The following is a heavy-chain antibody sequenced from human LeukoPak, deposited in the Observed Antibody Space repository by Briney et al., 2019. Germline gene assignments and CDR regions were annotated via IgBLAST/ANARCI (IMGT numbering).Heavy chain of an antibody. V-gene: IGHV3-30*04. D-gene: IGHD2-21*01. CDR2: ISYDGTDK. Sequence: GGSLRLSCAASGFIFSPYTMHWVRQAPGKGLEWVALISYDGTDKYYADSVKGRFTISRDNSKNTLYLQTNSLRTEDTAVYYCARGSIDWQAVAFDCWGQGTLVTVSS. CDR3: ARGSIDWQAVAFDC. J-gene: IGHJ4*02. CDR1: GFIFSPYT.